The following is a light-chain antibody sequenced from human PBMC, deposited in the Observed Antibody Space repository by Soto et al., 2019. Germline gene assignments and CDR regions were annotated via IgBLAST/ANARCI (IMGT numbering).Light chain of an antibody. CDR3: QQYGSRGSVT. J-gene: IGKJ5*01. V-gene: IGKV3-20*01. Sequence: IVLTRWPATLSLSPGERVTXSCRASQSVSSYLAWYQQKPGQAPTLLIYDASNSSTGIPDRFSGRGFGTDFTLTISKVEPEDFAVYYCQQYGSRGSVTFGQGTRVEIK. CDR1: QSVSSY. CDR2: DAS.